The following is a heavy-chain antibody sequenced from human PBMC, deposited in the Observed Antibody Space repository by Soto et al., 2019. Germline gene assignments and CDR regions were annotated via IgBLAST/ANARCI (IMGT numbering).Heavy chain of an antibody. J-gene: IGHJ4*02. D-gene: IGHD3-3*01. V-gene: IGHV3-11*04. CDR1: GFTFSDYY. CDR2: ISSSGSTI. Sequence: GGSLRLSCAASGFTFSDYYMSWIRQAPGKGLEWVSYISSSGSTIYYADSVKSRVTISVDTSKNQFSLKLSSVTAADTAVYYCARMRRAITIFGVVHRAPFDYWGQGTLVTVSS. CDR3: ARMRRAITIFGVVHRAPFDY.